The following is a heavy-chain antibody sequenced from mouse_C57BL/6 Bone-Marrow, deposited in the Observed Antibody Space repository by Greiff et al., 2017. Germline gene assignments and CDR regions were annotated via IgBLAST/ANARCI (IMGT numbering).Heavy chain of an antibody. Sequence: ESGPGLVKPSQSLSLTCSVTGYSITSGYYWNWIRQFPGNKLEWMGYISYDGSNNYNPSLKNRISITRDTSKNQVFLKLNYLTTVDTATYYCARGGYGASYYAMDYWGQGTSVTVSS. V-gene: IGHV3-6*01. D-gene: IGHD2-2*01. J-gene: IGHJ4*01. CDR3: ARGGYGASYYAMDY. CDR2: ISYDGSN. CDR1: GYSITSGYY.